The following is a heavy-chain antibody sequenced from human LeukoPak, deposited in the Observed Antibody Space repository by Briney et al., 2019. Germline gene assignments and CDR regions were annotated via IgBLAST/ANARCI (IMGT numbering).Heavy chain of an antibody. J-gene: IGHJ4*02. V-gene: IGHV4-4*02. CDR3: ARFFGGSFGDYVDC. CDR2: IYQSGST. CDR1: GGSISSKNW. D-gene: IGHD3-10*01. Sequence: SETLSLTCAVSGGSISSKNWWSWVRQPPGKGLEFIGEIYQSGSTNYNPSLKSRVTISVDKSKDQLSLYLSSVTAADTAVYYCARFFGGSFGDYVDCWGQGKLVTVSS.